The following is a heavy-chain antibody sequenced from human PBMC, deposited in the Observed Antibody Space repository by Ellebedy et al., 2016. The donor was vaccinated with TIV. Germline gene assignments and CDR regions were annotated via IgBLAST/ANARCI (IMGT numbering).Heavy chain of an antibody. CDR3: ARTRGYNYGYSDY. Sequence: PGGSLRLSCVASGFSFSSYALSWVRQAPGKGLEWVANIKEDGSDITYADSVKDRFTISRDNAQNSLYLQMDSLSAEDTAVYYCARTRGYNYGYSDYWGQGTLVTVSS. CDR1: GFSFSSYA. D-gene: IGHD5-18*01. V-gene: IGHV3-7*01. J-gene: IGHJ4*02. CDR2: IKEDGSDI.